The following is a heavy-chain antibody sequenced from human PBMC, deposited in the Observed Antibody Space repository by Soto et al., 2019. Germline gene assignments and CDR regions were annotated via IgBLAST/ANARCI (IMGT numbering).Heavy chain of an antibody. CDR1: GFTFSSYG. Sequence: GGSLRLSCAASGFTFSSYGMHWVRQAPGKGLEWVAVIWYDGSNKYYADSVKGRFTISRDNSKNTLYLQMNSLRAEDTAVYYCARDGELRNYFDYWGQGTLVTVSS. J-gene: IGHJ4*02. D-gene: IGHD1-26*01. CDR2: IWYDGSNK. V-gene: IGHV3-33*01. CDR3: ARDGELRNYFDY.